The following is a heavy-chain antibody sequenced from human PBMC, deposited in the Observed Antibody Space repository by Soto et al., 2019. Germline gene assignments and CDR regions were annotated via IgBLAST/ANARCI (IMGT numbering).Heavy chain of an antibody. CDR2: ISGSDGKT. V-gene: IGHV3-23*01. CDR1: GFSFGSYA. Sequence: GGSLRLSCAASGFSFGSYALSWVRQAPGKGLEWVSTISGSDGKTFYADSVKGRFSISRDTSQSTLYLQMNSLRADDTAVYYCVARRWLHSLVDYWGQGSLVTVSS. J-gene: IGHJ4*02. D-gene: IGHD5-12*01. CDR3: VARRWLHSLVDY.